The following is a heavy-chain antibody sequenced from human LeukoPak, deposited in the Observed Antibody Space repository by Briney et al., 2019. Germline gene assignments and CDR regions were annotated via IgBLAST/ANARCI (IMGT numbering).Heavy chain of an antibody. V-gene: IGHV4-4*09. J-gene: IGHJ3*01. CDR3: ARQKCTSTSCLTKNAFDV. Sequence: SSETLSLTCTVPGSISSYYWSWIRRPPGKGLEWIGYIYTSGSTNYNPSLKSRVTISVDTSKNQFSLDLSSVTAADTAVYYCARQKCTSTSCLTKNAFDVWGQGTMVTVSS. CDR1: GSISSYY. D-gene: IGHD2-2*01. CDR2: IYTSGST.